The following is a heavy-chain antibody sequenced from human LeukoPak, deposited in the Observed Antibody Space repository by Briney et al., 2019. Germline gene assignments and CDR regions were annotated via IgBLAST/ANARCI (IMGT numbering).Heavy chain of an antibody. CDR3: AKFPQYDILTGYPDWFDP. CDR2: ISGSGGST. J-gene: IGHJ5*02. V-gene: IGHV3-23*01. Sequence: PGGSLRLSCAASGFTFSSYAMSWVRQAPGKGLEWVSAISGSGGSTYYADSVKGRFTISRDNSKNTLYLQMNSLRAEDTAVYYCAKFPQYDILTGYPDWFDPWGQGTLVTVSS. CDR1: GFTFSSYA. D-gene: IGHD3-9*01.